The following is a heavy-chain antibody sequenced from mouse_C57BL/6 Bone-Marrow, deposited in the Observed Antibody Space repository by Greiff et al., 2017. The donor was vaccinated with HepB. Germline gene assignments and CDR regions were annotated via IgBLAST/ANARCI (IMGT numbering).Heavy chain of an antibody. D-gene: IGHD2-3*01. V-gene: IGHV5-4*01. J-gene: IGHJ3*01. CDR1: GFTFSSYA. CDR3: ARDGGLLRLFAY. CDR2: ISDGGSYT. Sequence: EVQRVESGGGLVKPGGSLKLSCAASGFTFSSYAMSWVRQTPEKRLEWVATISDGGSYTYYPDNVKGRFTISRDNAKNNLYLQMSHLKSEDTAMYYCARDGGLLRLFAYWGQGTLVTVSA.